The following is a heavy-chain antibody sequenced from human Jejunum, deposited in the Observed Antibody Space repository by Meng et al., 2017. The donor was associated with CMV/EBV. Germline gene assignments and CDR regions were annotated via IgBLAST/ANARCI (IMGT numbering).Heavy chain of an antibody. CDR3: ARALYYDSGPDT. V-gene: IGHV4-4*02. CDR2: IYHTGST. J-gene: IGHJ5*02. CDR1: GASITTNW. D-gene: IGHD3-22*01. Sequence: LPCTVSGASITTNWWSWVRQPPGKGLEWIGEIYHTGSTNYNPSVKSRVTMSVDKSKNHFSLTLSSVTAADTAVYYCARALYYDSGPDTWGQGILVTVSS.